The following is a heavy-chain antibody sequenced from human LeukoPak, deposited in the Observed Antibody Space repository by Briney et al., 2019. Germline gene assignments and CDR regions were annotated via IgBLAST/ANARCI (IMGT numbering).Heavy chain of an antibody. CDR2: DDYSGST. Sequence: NPSDTPSLTCTVSGAPLNNHYWNWVRQPPGKELEGIGNDDYSGSTRYNPSLKSRATMSLDSSKNQFSLRLTSVTAADMAVYYCAMQVGIYGDYNNWFDPWGQGARVTASS. CDR1: GAPLNNHY. D-gene: IGHD4-17*01. J-gene: IGHJ5*02. CDR3: AMQVGIYGDYNNWFDP. V-gene: IGHV4-59*08.